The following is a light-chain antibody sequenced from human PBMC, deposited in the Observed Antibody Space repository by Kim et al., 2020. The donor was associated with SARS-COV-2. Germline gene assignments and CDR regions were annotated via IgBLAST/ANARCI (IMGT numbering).Light chain of an antibody. CDR1: QSVLWTTDKKNY. Sequence: TTINWRSSQSVLWTTDKKNYLGWYQQKPGQPPKMVIKWASARESGVPDRFSGSGSGTDFTLTISSLQAEDVAVYYCQQYYSSPITFGQGTRLEIK. J-gene: IGKJ5*01. CDR2: WAS. V-gene: IGKV4-1*01. CDR3: QQYYSSPIT.